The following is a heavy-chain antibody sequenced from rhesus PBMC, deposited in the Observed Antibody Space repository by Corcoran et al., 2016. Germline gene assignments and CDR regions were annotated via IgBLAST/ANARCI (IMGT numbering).Heavy chain of an antibody. CDR2: IYGISTKT. D-gene: IGHD6S26*01. CDR3: ARDVGYSSGWSVWYFDI. Sequence: QVQLQESGQGVVKPSETLSLTCAVSGGSISDSYRWSWNRQPPGKGLEWIGYIYGISTKTNYTPSRKGRFTISKDTSKTQFSLKLSSVTAADTAVYYCARDVGYSSGWSVWYFDIWGPGTPITISS. V-gene: IGHV4S10*01. CDR1: GGSISDSYR. J-gene: IGHJ2*01.